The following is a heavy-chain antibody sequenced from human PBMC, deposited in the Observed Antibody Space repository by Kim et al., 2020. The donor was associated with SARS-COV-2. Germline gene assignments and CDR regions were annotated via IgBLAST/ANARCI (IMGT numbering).Heavy chain of an antibody. CDR2: IYYSGST. D-gene: IGHD3-9*01. CDR1: GGSISSYY. V-gene: IGHV4-59*01. Sequence: SETLSLTCTVSGGSISSYYWSWIRQPPGKGLEWIGYIYYSGSTNYNPSLKSRVTISVDTSKNQFSLKLSSVTAADTAVYYCARVRYDILTGYNYYFDYWGQGTLVTVSS. J-gene: IGHJ4*02. CDR3: ARVRYDILTGYNYYFDY.